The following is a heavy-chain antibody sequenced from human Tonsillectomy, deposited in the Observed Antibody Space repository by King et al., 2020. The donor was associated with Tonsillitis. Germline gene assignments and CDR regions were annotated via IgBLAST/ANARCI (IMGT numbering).Heavy chain of an antibody. CDR1: GFTFNHYG. CDR2: ISYDGNKK. Sequence: VQLVQSGGGVVQPGRSLRLSCAASGFTFNHYGMSWVRQAPGKGLEWVTIISYDGNKKYYADSVKGRFTISRDNSKNTLYLQMNSLRSEDTAVYYCAKSSANYSFHYWGQGTLVTVSS. D-gene: IGHD3-10*01. J-gene: IGHJ4*02. CDR3: AKSSANYSFHY. V-gene: IGHV3-30*18.